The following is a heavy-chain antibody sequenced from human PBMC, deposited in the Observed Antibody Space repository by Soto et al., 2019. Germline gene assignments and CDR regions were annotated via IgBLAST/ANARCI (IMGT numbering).Heavy chain of an antibody. Sequence: GGSLRLSCAASGLTFSSYAMSWVRQAPGKGLEWVSSISSAGGRTYHADSVKGRFTISRDNFMNTVSLQMNSLRAEDTAVYYCAVNFGVTTSYYYFNVDVWGQGTTVTVSS. V-gene: IGHV3-23*01. J-gene: IGHJ6*02. CDR3: AVNFGVTTSYYYFNVDV. CDR2: ISSAGGRT. CDR1: GLTFSSYA. D-gene: IGHD3-3*01.